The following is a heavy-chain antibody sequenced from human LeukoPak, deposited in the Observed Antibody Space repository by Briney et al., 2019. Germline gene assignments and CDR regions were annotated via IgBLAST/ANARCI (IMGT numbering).Heavy chain of an antibody. CDR1: GFTFSSYA. J-gene: IGHJ4*02. CDR2: ISSGGGST. D-gene: IGHD3-16*02. Sequence: GGSLRLSCAASGFTFSSYAMSWVRQAPGKGLEWVSTISSGGGSTYYADSVKGQFTISRDNSKNTLYLQMNSLRAEDTAVYYCATGSYRRYYFDYWGQGTLVTVSS. CDR3: ATGSYRRYYFDY. V-gene: IGHV3-23*01.